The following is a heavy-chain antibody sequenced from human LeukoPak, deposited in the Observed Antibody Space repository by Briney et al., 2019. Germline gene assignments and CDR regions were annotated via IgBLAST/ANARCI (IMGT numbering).Heavy chain of an antibody. CDR2: IDPNTGGK. J-gene: IGHJ4*02. CDR3: ARGALATRVRYEIDY. D-gene: IGHD5-12*01. CDR1: GYTFTDYY. V-gene: IGHV1-2*02. Sequence: GASVRVSCKASGYTFTDYYMHWVRQAPGQGLEWMGWIDPNTGGKNFAQKFQGRVTMTRDTSITTAYMELSRVRSDDTAVYYCARGALATRVRYEIDYWGQGTLVTVSS.